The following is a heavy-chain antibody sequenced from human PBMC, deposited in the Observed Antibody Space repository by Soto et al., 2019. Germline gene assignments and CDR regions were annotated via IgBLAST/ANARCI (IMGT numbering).Heavy chain of an antibody. V-gene: IGHV4-31*03. CDR3: ARGDHDYGHDYFDY. D-gene: IGHD4-17*01. CDR2: IYYSGST. CDR1: GGSISSGGYY. J-gene: IGHJ4*02. Sequence: QVQLQESGPGLVKPSQTLSLTCTVSGGSISSGGYYWSWIRQHPGKGLEWIGYIYYSGSTYYNPSVKRRVTILVDTSKNQFSLKLSSVTAADTAVYYCARGDHDYGHDYFDYWGQGTLVTVSS.